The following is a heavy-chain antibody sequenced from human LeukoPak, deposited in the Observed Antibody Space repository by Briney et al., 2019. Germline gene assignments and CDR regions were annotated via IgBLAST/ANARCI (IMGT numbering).Heavy chain of an antibody. CDR2: IYYSGST. CDR1: GGSISSYY. V-gene: IGHV4-59*12. J-gene: IGHJ6*03. CDR3: ARGITIFFYYYYYMDV. Sequence: PSETLSLTCTVSGGSISSYYWSWIRQPPGKGLEWIGYIYYSGSTNYNPSLKSRVTISVDTSKNQFSLKLSSVTAADTAVYYCARGITIFFYYYYYMDVWGKGTTVTVSS. D-gene: IGHD3-3*01.